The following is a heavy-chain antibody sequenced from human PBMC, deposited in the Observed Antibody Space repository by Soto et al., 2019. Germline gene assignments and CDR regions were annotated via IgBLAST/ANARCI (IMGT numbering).Heavy chain of an antibody. CDR2: IERDGGQK. CDR1: GFTFSRYG. V-gene: IGHV3-33*01. J-gene: IGHJ4*02. D-gene: IGHD1-1*01. CDR3: AGDDDFEDNGLDY. Sequence: QVHLVESGGGVVQPRRPLRPSSAASGFTFSRYGMHWVRQAPGKGLEWVGGIERDGGQKQYADPVRGIFTISRDNFKNTLFLEMNSVTVEDTAVYYCAGDDDFEDNGLDYWGQGTLVTVSS.